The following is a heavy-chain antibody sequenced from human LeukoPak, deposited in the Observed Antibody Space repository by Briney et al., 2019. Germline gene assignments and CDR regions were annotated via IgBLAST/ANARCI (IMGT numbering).Heavy chain of an antibody. V-gene: IGHV3-48*02. J-gene: IGHJ5*02. D-gene: IGHD4-23*01. Sequence: PGGSLRLSCAASGFTFSSHSMNWVRQAPGKGLEWLSYIGGTGGAIYYADSVKGRFIISRDNAKNSLYLQMNSLRDEDTAVYYCARVLGGEWWFDPWGQGTLVTVSS. CDR3: ARVLGGEWWFDP. CDR1: GFTFSSHS. CDR2: IGGTGGAI.